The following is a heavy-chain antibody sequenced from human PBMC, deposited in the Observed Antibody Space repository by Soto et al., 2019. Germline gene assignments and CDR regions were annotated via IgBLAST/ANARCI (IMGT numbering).Heavy chain of an antibody. J-gene: IGHJ4*02. CDR1: GGSISSGGYY. V-gene: IGHV4-31*03. CDR3: AIERNSGSYYNGGSFDY. Sequence: SETLSLTCTVSGGSISSGGYYWSWIRQHPGKGLEWIGYINYSGSTYYNPSLKSRVTISVDTSKNQFSLKLSSVTAADTAVYYCAIERNSGSYYNGGSFDYWGQGTLVTVS. D-gene: IGHD3-10*01. CDR2: INYSGST.